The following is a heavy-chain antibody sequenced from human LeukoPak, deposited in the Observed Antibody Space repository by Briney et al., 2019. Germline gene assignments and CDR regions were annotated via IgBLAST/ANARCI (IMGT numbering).Heavy chain of an antibody. D-gene: IGHD3-16*02. CDR2: INAGNGNT. Sequence: GASVKVSCKASGYTFTSYGISWVRQAPGQGLEWMGWINAGNGNTKYSQKFQGRVTITRDTSASTAYMELSSLRSEDTAVYYCARDGDLWFSLSGGNNWFDPWGQGTLVTVSS. V-gene: IGHV1-3*01. CDR1: GYTFTSYG. J-gene: IGHJ5*02. CDR3: ARDGDLWFSLSGGNNWFDP.